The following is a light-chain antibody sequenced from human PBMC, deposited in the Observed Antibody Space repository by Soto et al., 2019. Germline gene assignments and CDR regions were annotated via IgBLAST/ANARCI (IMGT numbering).Light chain of an antibody. V-gene: IGKV1-27*01. CDR3: QKRYSDPQT. J-gene: IGKJ1*01. CDR1: QSIGDS. CDR2: AAS. Sequence: ASQSIGDSLAWYQQKPGKAPKLLIYAASTLHSGVPSRFSGSRSGTDFTLTISTLQPEHVATYYCQKRYSDPQTFGQGTKVDIK.